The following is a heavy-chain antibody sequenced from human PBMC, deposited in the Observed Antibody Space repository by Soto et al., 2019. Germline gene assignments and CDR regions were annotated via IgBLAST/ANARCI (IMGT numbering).Heavy chain of an antibody. V-gene: IGHV1-46*01. Sequence: QVQLVQSRAEVKKPGASVKVSCKASGYTFTDYYMHWVRQAPGQGLEWMGIISPSGGSTYAQKFQGRVTVTRDTSTSTVYMELSSLRSEDTAVYYCARDGSSDWLTWFDPWGQGTLVTVSS. CDR2: ISPSGGST. CDR3: ARDGSSDWLTWFDP. CDR1: GYTFTDYY. D-gene: IGHD6-19*01. J-gene: IGHJ5*02.